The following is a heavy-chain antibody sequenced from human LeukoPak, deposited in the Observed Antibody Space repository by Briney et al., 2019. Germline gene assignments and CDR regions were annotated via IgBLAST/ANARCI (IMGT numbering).Heavy chain of an antibody. CDR2: ISSSSSYV. Sequence: TGGSLRLSCAASRFTFSSYSINWVRQAPGKGLEWVSSISSSSSYVYYADSVKGRFTISRDNAKNSLYLQMNSLRAEDTAVYYCARGYYYDSSGYTYWGQGTLVTVSS. CDR1: RFTFSSYS. CDR3: ARGYYYDSSGYTY. J-gene: IGHJ4*02. V-gene: IGHV3-21*01. D-gene: IGHD3-22*01.